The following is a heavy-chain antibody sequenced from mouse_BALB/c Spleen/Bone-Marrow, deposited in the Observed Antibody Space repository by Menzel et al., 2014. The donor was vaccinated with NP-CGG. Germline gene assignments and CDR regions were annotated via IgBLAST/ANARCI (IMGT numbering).Heavy chain of an antibody. CDR2: IYPGNVNT. CDR3: ARGGWLRDALDY. CDR1: GYTFTSYY. J-gene: IGHJ4*01. Sequence: VKLVESGPELVKPGASVRISCKASGYTFTSYYIHWVKQRPGQGLEWIGWIYPGNVNTKYNEKFKGKATLTADESSSTAYMQLSSLTSEDSAVYFCARGGWLRDALDYWGQGTSVTVSS. D-gene: IGHD2-2*01. V-gene: IGHV1S56*01.